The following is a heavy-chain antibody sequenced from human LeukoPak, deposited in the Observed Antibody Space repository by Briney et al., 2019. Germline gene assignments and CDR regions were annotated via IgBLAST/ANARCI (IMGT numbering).Heavy chain of an antibody. V-gene: IGHV1-2*02. CDR1: GDHY. CDR3: AKHGDSGNEGLGN. D-gene: IGHD5-12*01. Sequence: ASVKVSCKASGDHYMHWVRQAPGQGLEWMGWINSKSGGTNYAQKFQGRVTMTRDTSISTACMELSRLRADDTAVCYCAKHGDSGNEGLGNWGQGTLVTVSS. J-gene: IGHJ4*02. CDR2: INSKSGGT.